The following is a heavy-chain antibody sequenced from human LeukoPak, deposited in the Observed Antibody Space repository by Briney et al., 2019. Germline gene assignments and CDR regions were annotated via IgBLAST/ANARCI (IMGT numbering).Heavy chain of an antibody. J-gene: IGHJ4*02. D-gene: IGHD6-13*01. CDR1: GYSFTSYW. CDR2: IYPGDSDT. CDR3: ARHEYSSSWFTIGPFDY. Sequence: GESLKISCKGSGYSFTSYWIGWVRQMPGKGLEWMGIIYPGDSDTRYSPSFQGQVTISADKSISTAYLQWSSLKASDTAMYYCARHEYSSSWFTIGPFDYWGQGTLVTVSS. V-gene: IGHV5-51*01.